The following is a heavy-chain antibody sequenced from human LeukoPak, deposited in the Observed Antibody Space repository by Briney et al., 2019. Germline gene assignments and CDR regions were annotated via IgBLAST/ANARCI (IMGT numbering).Heavy chain of an antibody. V-gene: IGHV4-59*01. J-gene: IGHJ3*02. Sequence: SETLSLTCTVSGGSISTYYWSWIRQPPGEGLEWIGSISYTGSTNYNPSLKSRVTVSVDTSKNQFSLKLSSLTAADTAVYYCARGTSMVRGVRDDASDIWGQGTMVTVSS. CDR3: ARGTSMVRGVRDDASDI. CDR2: ISYTGST. D-gene: IGHD3-10*01. CDR1: GGSISTYY.